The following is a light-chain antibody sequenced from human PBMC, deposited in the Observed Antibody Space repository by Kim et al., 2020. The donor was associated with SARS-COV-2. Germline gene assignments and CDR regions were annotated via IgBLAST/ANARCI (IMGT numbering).Light chain of an antibody. CDR3: GSWDDSLSGRV. J-gene: IGLJ3*02. CDR2: NDN. V-gene: IGLV1-44*01. Sequence: QSVLTQPPSDSGTPGQTVTISCSGRRSNVGNNPVTWFQQVPGTAPKLLMSNDNQRPSGVPDRFSASKSGTSASLAISGLQSEDEAVYYCGSWDDSLSGRVFGGGTQLTVL. CDR1: RSNVGNNP.